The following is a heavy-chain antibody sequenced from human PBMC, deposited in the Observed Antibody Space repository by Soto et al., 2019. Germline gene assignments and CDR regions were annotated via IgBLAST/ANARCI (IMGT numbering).Heavy chain of an antibody. CDR1: GGTFSSYA. Sequence: ASVKVSCKASGGTFSSYAISWVRQAPGQGLEWMGGIIPILGIANYAQKFQGRVTITADKSTSTAYMELSSLRSEDTAVYYCARARGDSSGYYYWFDPWGQGTLVTVSS. V-gene: IGHV1-69*10. J-gene: IGHJ5*02. CDR2: IIPILGIA. CDR3: ARARGDSSGYYYWFDP. D-gene: IGHD3-22*01.